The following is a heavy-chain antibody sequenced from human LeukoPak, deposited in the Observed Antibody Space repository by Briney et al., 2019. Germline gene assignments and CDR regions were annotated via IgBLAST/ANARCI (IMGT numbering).Heavy chain of an antibody. CDR2: FSSNGGST. CDR1: GFTFSSYA. D-gene: IGHD2-2*01. CDR3: ARDGLDCSSTSCYGDY. V-gene: IGHV3-64*01. Sequence: GGSLRLSCAASGFTFSSYAMHWVRQAPGKGLEYVSAFSSNGGSTYYANTVKGRFTISRDNSKNTLHLQMGTLRAEDMAVYYCARDGLDCSSTSCYGDYWGQGTLVTVSS. J-gene: IGHJ4*02.